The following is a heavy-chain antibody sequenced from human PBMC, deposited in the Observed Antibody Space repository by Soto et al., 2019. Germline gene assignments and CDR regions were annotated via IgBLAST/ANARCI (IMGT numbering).Heavy chain of an antibody. Sequence: QVQLVQSGAEVKKPGSSVKVSCKASGGTFSSYAISWVRQAPGQGLEWMGGIIPIFGTANYAQKFQGRVTITADKSTSTAYMKLSSLRSEDTAVYYCARGAGGSSWYVLDYWGQGTLVTVSS. D-gene: IGHD6-13*01. CDR1: GGTFSSYA. CDR3: ARGAGGSSWYVLDY. CDR2: IIPIFGTA. V-gene: IGHV1-69*06. J-gene: IGHJ4*02.